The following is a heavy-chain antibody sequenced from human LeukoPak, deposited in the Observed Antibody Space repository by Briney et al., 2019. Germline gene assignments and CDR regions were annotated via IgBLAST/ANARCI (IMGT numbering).Heavy chain of an antibody. D-gene: IGHD1-26*01. CDR2: IWYDGSNK. V-gene: IGHV3-33*01. CDR1: GFTFSSYG. Sequence: GRSLRLSCAASGFTFSSYGMHWVRQAPGKGLEWVAVIWYDGSNKYYADSVKGRFTISRDNSKNTLYLQMNSLRAEDTAVYYCARTIVGAMADYWGQGTLVTVSS. CDR3: ARTIVGAMADY. J-gene: IGHJ4*02.